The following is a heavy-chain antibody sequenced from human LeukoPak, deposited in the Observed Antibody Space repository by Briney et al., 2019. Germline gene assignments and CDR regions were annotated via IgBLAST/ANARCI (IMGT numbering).Heavy chain of an antibody. CDR3: AREGFCGGDCYSPYYFDY. Sequence: GGSLRLSCAASGFTFSSYWMPWVRQAPGKGLVWVSRINSDGSSTSYADSVKGRFTISRDNAKNTLYLQMNSLRAEDTAVYYCAREGFCGGDCYSPYYFDYWGQGTLVTVSS. D-gene: IGHD2-21*02. CDR2: INSDGSST. CDR1: GFTFSSYW. V-gene: IGHV3-74*01. J-gene: IGHJ4*02.